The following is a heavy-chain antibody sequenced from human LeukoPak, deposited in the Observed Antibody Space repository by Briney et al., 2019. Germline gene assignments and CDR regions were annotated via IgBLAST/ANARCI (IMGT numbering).Heavy chain of an antibody. CDR2: ISSSSSTI. CDR1: GFTFSSYS. V-gene: IGHV3-48*02. J-gene: IGHJ4*02. Sequence: GGSLRLSCAASGFTFSSYSMNWVRQAPGKGLEWVSYISSSSSTIYYADSVKGRFTISRDNAKNSLYLQMNSLRDEDTAVYYCARAQGRDGYNFPGGIRNHFDYWGQGTLVTVSS. D-gene: IGHD5-12*01. CDR3: ARAQGRDGYNFPGGIRNHFDY.